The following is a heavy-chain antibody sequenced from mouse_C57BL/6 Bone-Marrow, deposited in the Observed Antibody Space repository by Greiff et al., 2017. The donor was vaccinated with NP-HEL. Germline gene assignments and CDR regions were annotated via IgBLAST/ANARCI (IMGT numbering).Heavy chain of an antibody. V-gene: IGHV5-17*01. Sequence: DVMLVESGGGLVKPGGSLKLSCAASGFTFSDYGMHWVRQAPEKGLEWVAYISSGSSTIYYADPVKGRFTISRDNAKNTLFLQMTSLRSEDTAMYYCARGTTVVVDYWGQGTTLTVSS. D-gene: IGHD1-1*01. CDR2: ISSGSSTI. CDR1: GFTFSDYG. J-gene: IGHJ2*01. CDR3: ARGTTVVVDY.